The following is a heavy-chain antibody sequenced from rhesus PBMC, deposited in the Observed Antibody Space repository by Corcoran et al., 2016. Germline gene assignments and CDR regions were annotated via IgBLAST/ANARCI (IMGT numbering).Heavy chain of an antibody. V-gene: IGHV1-138*01. Sequence: QVQLVQSGAEGMKPGSSVRVSGTASGYTCTDYYMHWERRAPGQGREVEGAINPKTGGTNAAQKFQGSVTMTRATSTGTAYRELSSLTSEDTAVYYRARRRVTPVAAAYWGQGLLVTVSA. CDR1: GYTCTDYY. J-gene: IGHJ4*01. CDR2: INPKTGGT. D-gene: IGHD4-29*01. CDR3: ARRRVTPVAAAY.